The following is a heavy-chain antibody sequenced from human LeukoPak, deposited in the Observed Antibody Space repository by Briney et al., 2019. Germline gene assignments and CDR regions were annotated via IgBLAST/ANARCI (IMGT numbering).Heavy chain of an antibody. V-gene: IGHV3-74*01. CDR3: ASAYYHYYFDY. D-gene: IGHD3-16*01. Sequence: PGGSLRLSCEASGFTFRSYWMHWVRQAPGKGLVWVSRINGDGSSTSYADSVKGRFTISRDNAKNTLYPQMNSLRAEDSAVYYCASAYYHYYFDYWGQGTLVTVSS. CDR2: INGDGSST. J-gene: IGHJ4*02. CDR1: GFTFRSYW.